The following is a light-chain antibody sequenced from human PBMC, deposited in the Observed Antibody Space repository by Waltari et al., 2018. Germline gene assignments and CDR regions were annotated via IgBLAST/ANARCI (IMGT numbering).Light chain of an antibody. CDR2: QDT. Sequence: SYELTQPPSVSVSPGQTATIACSGDKLGDKFVSWYQQKPGQSPVLVIHQDTKRPSGIPDRFSVSNSGNTATLTISGTQTMDQADYYCQAWDSTTVVCGGGTKLTAL. CDR1: KLGDKF. J-gene: IGLJ2*01. CDR3: QAWDSTTVV. V-gene: IGLV3-1*01.